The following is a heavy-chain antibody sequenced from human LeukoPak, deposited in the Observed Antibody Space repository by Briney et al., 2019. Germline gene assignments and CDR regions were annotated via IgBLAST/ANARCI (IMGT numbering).Heavy chain of an antibody. CDR1: GFTFSSYA. D-gene: IGHD6-19*01. V-gene: IGHV3-23*01. J-gene: IGHJ4*02. CDR3: AKAPTVPVADYYFDY. CDR2: ISGSGGTT. Sequence: PGGSLRLSCTASGFTFSSYAMSWVRQAPGEGLEWVSAISGSGGTTYYADSVKGRFTISRDNSKNTLFLQMNSLRVEDTAIYYCAKAPTVPVADYYFDYWGQGTLVTVSS.